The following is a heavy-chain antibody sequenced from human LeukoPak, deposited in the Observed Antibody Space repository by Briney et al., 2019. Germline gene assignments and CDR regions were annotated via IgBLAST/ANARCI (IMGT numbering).Heavy chain of an antibody. CDR3: ARVGGSGNLYYFDY. J-gene: IGHJ4*02. V-gene: IGHV4-39*01. Sequence: SETLSLTCTVSGGSISSSSYYWGWVRQPPGKGLEWIGNIFHSGSTYYNPSLKSRVTISVDTSKNQFSLKLSSVTAADTAVYYCARVGGSGNLYYFDYWGQGTLVTVPS. CDR2: IFHSGST. CDR1: GGSISSSSYY. D-gene: IGHD3-10*01.